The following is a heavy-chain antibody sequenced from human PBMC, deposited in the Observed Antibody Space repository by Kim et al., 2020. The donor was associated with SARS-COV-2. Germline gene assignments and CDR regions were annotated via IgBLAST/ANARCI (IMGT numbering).Heavy chain of an antibody. Sequence: ASVKVSCKASGYIFTSYDINWVRQAPGQGLEWMGWMNPDSGNTDFPQRFQGRVTLTRDTSISAAYMELTSLRPEDTAVYYCTRGGVATFNYWGHGTLVTVSS. CDR1: GYIFTSYD. J-gene: IGHJ4*01. CDR3: TRGGVATFNY. CDR2: MNPDSGNT. D-gene: IGHD5-12*01. V-gene: IGHV1-8*01.